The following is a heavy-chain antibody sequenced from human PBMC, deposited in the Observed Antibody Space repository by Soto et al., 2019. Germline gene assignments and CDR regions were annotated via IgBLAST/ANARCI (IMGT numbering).Heavy chain of an antibody. D-gene: IGHD3-16*01. V-gene: IGHV3-9*01. CDR3: AKDMTPNYAESNAYAAFDK. J-gene: IGHJ3*02. Sequence: EVQLVEAGGGLVQPGRSLRLSCAGSGFTFDDYAMHWVRQAAGKGLEWVSGISWDSDTIEYAYSVQGRFTISRDNAKNSLYLQMNSLRLEDTALYFCAKDMTPNYAESNAYAAFDKWGLGTMITVSS. CDR2: ISWDSDTI. CDR1: GFTFDDYA.